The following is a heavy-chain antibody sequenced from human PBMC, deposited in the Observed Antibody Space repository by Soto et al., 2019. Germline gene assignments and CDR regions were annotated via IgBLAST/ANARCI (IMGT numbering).Heavy chain of an antibody. CDR1: GFTFSSYS. CDR3: ARELTDPMFNY. Sequence: EVQLVESGGGLVQPGGSLRLSCAASGFTFSSYSMNWVRQAPGKGLEWVTYISSSSSTIYYADSVKGRFTISSDNAKNSLYLQMNSLRAEDTAVYYCARELTDPMFNYWRQGTLVTVSS. V-gene: IGHV3-48*01. J-gene: IGHJ4*02. CDR2: ISSSSSTI. D-gene: IGHD3-10*02.